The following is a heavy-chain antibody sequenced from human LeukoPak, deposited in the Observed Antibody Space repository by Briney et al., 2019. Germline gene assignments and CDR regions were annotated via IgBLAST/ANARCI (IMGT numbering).Heavy chain of an antibody. CDR1: GFTFSSYS. V-gene: IGHV3-21*01. J-gene: IGHJ4*02. Sequence: GGSLRLFCAASGFTFSSYSMNWVRQAPGKGLEWVSSISSSSTHLYHADSVKGRFAISRDNAKNSLYLQMNSLRAEDTAVYYCARDLIVEGTAILGYWGQRTLVTVSS. CDR3: ARDLIVEGTAILGY. D-gene: IGHD1-26*01. CDR2: ISSSSTHL.